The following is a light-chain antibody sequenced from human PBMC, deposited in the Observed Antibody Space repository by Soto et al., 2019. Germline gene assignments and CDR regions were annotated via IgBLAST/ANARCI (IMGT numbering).Light chain of an antibody. V-gene: IGLV2-14*01. Sequence: QSALTQPASVCGSPGQSITISCIGTSSDVGGYNYVSWYQQHPGKAPKLIIYEVSNRPSGVSNRFSGSKSGNTASLTISGLQAEDEADYYCSSYTTSSTWVFGGGTKVTVL. CDR2: EVS. CDR1: SSDVGGYNY. CDR3: SSYTTSSTWV. J-gene: IGLJ3*02.